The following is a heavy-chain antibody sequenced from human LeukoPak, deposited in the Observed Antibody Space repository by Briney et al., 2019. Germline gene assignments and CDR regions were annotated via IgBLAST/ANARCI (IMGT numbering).Heavy chain of an antibody. CDR3: ASTRRDGYPFDY. J-gene: IGHJ4*02. D-gene: IGHD5-24*01. CDR2: IYYSGST. CDR1: GGSISSISYY. V-gene: IGHV4-39*07. Sequence: SETLSLTCTVSGGSISSISYYWGWIRQPPGKGLEWIGSIYYSGSTYDNPSLKSRVTMSVDTSKNQFSLNLSSVTAADTAVYYCASTRRDGYPFDYWGQGTLVTVSS.